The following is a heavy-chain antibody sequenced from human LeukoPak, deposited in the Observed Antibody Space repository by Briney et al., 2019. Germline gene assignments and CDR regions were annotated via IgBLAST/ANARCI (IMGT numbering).Heavy chain of an antibody. CDR1: GFTFSSYW. CDR3: ARDGVAVAGPEYFQH. Sequence: GGSLRLSCAASGFTFSSYWMSWVRQAPGKGLEWVSSISSSSSYIYYADSVKGRFTISRDNAKNSLYLQMNSLRAEDTAVYYCARDGVAVAGPEYFQHWGQGTLVTVSS. D-gene: IGHD6-19*01. J-gene: IGHJ1*01. V-gene: IGHV3-21*01. CDR2: ISSSSSYI.